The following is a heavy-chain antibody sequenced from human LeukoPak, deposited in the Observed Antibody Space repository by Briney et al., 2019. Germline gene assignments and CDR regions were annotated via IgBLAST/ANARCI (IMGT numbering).Heavy chain of an antibody. CDR1: GFTVSSNY. J-gene: IGHJ6*02. V-gene: IGHV3-53*01. CDR3: AKDFPHRDLRVGWGMDV. Sequence: VGSLRLSCAASGFTVSSNYMSWVRQAPGKGLDWVSMIYSGGSTYYADSVKGRCTISRDNAKITLYLQINSLRAEDTAVYYGAKDFPHRDLRVGWGMDVWGQGTTVTVSS. D-gene: IGHD4-17*01. CDR2: IYSGGST.